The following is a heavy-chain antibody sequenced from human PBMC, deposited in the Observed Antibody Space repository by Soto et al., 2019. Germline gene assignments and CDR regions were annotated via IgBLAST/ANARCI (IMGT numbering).Heavy chain of an antibody. D-gene: IGHD2-15*01. CDR3: AKDMSTVVVVAATRAADY. CDR1: GFTFSSYG. Sequence: GSLRLSCAASGFTFSSYGMNWVRQAPGKGLEWVSYISSSSSTIYYADSVKGRFTISRDNAKNSLYLQMNSLRAEDTAVYYCAKDMSTVVVVAATRAADYWGQGTLVTVSS. J-gene: IGHJ4*02. CDR2: ISSSSSTI. V-gene: IGHV3-48*01.